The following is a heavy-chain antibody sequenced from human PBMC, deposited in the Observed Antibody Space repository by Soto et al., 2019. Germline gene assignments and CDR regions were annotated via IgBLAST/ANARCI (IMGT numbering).Heavy chain of an antibody. CDR1: GFNFSNYN. Sequence: QVKVVESGGGVVQPGRSLRLSCAASGFNFSNYNMHWVRQAPGKGLECVAIISHDGSKQYSAGSVKGRFTISRDNAKNILLLQMDSLRAEDKAVYHCATELKYGTLAHWGQGTLVRVS. D-gene: IGHD1-1*01. V-gene: IGHV3-30*03. CDR3: ATELKYGTLAH. J-gene: IGHJ4*02. CDR2: ISHDGSKQ.